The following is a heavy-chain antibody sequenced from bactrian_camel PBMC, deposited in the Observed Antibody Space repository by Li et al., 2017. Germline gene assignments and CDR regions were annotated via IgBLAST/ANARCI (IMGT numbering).Heavy chain of an antibody. D-gene: IGHD5*01. J-gene: IGHJ4*01. CDR1: GYTYSGHC. Sequence: HVQLVESGGGSVQAGGSLRLSCAFSGYTYSGHCMGWLRQAPGQEREGVAVIWRNGGTTYYADSVKGRFTISRDNAKNTVSLQMNSLNAEDTAMYYCAADLGYCVLGEIRAGISIRARGPRSPSP. CDR2: IWRNGGTT. V-gene: IGHV3-3*01.